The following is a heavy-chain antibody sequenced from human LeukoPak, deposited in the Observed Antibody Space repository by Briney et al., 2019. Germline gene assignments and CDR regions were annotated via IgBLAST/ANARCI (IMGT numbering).Heavy chain of an antibody. V-gene: IGHV4-4*07. D-gene: IGHD3-10*01. CDR1: GGSISSYY. CDR2: IYTSGST. Sequence: SETLSLTCTVSGGSISSYYWSWIRQPAGKGLEWIGRIYTSGSTNYNPSLKSRVTMSVDTSKNQFSLKLSSVTAADTAVYYCARTTGSGSYYYYYYYYMDVWGEGTTVTVSS. J-gene: IGHJ6*03. CDR3: ARTTGSGSYYYYYYYYMDV.